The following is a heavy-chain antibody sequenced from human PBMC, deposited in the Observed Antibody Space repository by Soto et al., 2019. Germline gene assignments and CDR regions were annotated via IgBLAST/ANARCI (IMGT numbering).Heavy chain of an antibody. CDR1: GFTFGSYA. J-gene: IGHJ4*02. Sequence: GGSLRLSCAASGFTFGSYAMSWVRQAPGKGLEWVSDISGSGGNTYYADSVKGRFTISRDNSKETLYLQMNSLRAEDTAVYYCAKDRNYYDSSGYNAYFDHWGQGTLVTVSS. D-gene: IGHD3-22*01. CDR2: ISGSGGNT. V-gene: IGHV3-23*01. CDR3: AKDRNYYDSSGYNAYFDH.